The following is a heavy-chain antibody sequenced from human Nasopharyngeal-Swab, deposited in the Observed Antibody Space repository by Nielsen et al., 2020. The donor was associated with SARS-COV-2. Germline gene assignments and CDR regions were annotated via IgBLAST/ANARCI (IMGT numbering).Heavy chain of an antibody. V-gene: IGHV3-23*01. Sequence: GGSLRLSCAASGFTFDTFGMTWVRQAPGKGLEWVSRISGSGSVAYYADSVKGRFTISRDNSKNDVYLQMNSLRAEDSAVYYCAKGGVSVYGDSYYFDFWGQGTLVTVSS. CDR2: ISGSGSVA. D-gene: IGHD4-17*01. J-gene: IGHJ4*02. CDR1: GFTFDTFG. CDR3: AKGGVSVYGDSYYFDF.